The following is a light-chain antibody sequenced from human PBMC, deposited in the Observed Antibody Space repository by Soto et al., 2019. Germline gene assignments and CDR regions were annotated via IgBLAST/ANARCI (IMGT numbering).Light chain of an antibody. Sequence: QSALTQPASVSGSPGQSITISCAGTMRDVGAYNLVSWYQQHPGRAPQLILYEDTKRPSGVSNRFSGSKSGNSASLTISGLQAEDEADYYCCSYADSSRTLVFGGGTKLTVL. CDR3: CSYADSSRTLV. V-gene: IGLV2-23*01. CDR2: EDT. CDR1: MRDVGAYNL. J-gene: IGLJ2*01.